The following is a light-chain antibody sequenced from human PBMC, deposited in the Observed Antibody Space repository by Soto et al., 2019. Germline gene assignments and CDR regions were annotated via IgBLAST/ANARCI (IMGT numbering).Light chain of an antibody. CDR3: TQYGSSKLN. CDR2: GAS. J-gene: IGKJ4*01. CDR1: ESVSDNY. Sequence: ESGLTHWGVTLSLSPGERSALSCRASESVSDNYLAWYQQRSGQAPSLAIYGASSRASAVPDRFSGSGSGEELTPTIPRTDPEDFAVSYRTQYGSSKLNFGGGTKLDIK. V-gene: IGKV3-20*01.